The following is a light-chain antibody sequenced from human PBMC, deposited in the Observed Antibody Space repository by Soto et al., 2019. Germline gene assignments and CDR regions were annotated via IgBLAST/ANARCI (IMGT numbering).Light chain of an antibody. J-gene: IGKJ1*01. CDR2: KAS. Sequence: DIQMTQSPSTLSGSVGDRVTITCRASQTISSWLAWYQQKPGKAPKLRIYKASTLKSGVTSRFSGSGSGTEFTLTIRSLQPDDLATYYCQHYNSYSEAFGQWTKVELK. CDR1: QTISSW. CDR3: QHYNSYSEA. V-gene: IGKV1-5*03.